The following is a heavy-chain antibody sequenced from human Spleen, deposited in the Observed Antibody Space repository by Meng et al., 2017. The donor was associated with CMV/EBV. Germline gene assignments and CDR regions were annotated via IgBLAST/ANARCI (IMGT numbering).Heavy chain of an antibody. J-gene: IGHJ4*02. CDR1: GFTFTSSA. D-gene: IGHD3-22*01. V-gene: IGHV1-58*01. CDR2: IVVGSGNT. CDR3: ASLGRNYYDSSAYFPFFDH. Sequence: SVKVSCKASGFTFTSSAVQWVRQARGQRLEWIGWIVVGSGNTNYAQKFQERVTITRDMSTSTAYMELSSLRSEDTAVYYCASLGRNYYDSSAYFPFFDHWGQGTLVTVSS.